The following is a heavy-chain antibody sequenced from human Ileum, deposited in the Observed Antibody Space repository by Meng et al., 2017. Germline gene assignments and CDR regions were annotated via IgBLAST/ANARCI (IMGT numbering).Heavy chain of an antibody. CDR2: IKSKPNGGTT. V-gene: IGHV3-15*01. Sequence: GESLKISCAASGFTFSDAWIMWVRLPPGKGLEWVGRIKSKPNGGTTNYGAPVEGRITISRDDSENTAFLHMNGLRAEDTAVYYCLYYRDSSDYHVDYWGQGTLVTVSS. CDR1: GFTFSDAW. J-gene: IGHJ4*02. CDR3: LYYRDSSDYHVDY. D-gene: IGHD3-22*01.